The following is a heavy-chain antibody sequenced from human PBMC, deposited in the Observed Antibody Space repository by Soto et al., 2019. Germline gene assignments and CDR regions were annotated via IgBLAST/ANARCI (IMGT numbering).Heavy chain of an antibody. V-gene: IGHV3-33*01. CDR2: IWYDGTNK. CDR3: ARDAWLQSGYFES. Sequence: QVQLVESGGGVVQPGRSLRLSCAASGFTFSGFVMHWVRQAPGKGLEWVAVIWYDGTNKYYADSVKGRFTISRDNSKNRLYLQMNSLRAEDTALYYCARDAWLQSGYFESWGQGTLVTVSS. CDR1: GFTFSGFV. D-gene: IGHD5-12*01. J-gene: IGHJ4*02.